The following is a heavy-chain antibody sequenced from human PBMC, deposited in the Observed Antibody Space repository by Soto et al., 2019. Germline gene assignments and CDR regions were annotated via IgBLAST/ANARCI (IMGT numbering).Heavy chain of an antibody. J-gene: IGHJ4*02. Sequence: GGSLRLSCAASGFTFSSYGMHWVRQALGKGLEWVAVISYDGSNKYYADSVKGRFTISRDNSKNTLYLQMNSLRAEDTAVYYCAKDWRWLQFGGYFDYWGQGTLVTVSS. CDR1: GFTFSSYG. CDR3: AKDWRWLQFGGYFDY. CDR2: ISYDGSNK. V-gene: IGHV3-30*18. D-gene: IGHD5-12*01.